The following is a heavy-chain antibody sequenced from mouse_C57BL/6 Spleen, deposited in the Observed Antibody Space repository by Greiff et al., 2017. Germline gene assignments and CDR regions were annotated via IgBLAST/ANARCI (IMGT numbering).Heavy chain of an antibody. V-gene: IGHV5-17*01. CDR3: ARLRRGDYDAMDY. Sequence: EVQGVESGGGLVKPGGSLKLSCAASGFTFSDYGMHWVRQAPEKGLEWVAYISSGSSTIYYADTVKGRFTISRDNAKNTLFLQMTSLRSEDTAMXYCARLRRGDYDAMDYWGQGTSVTVSS. D-gene: IGHD2-4*01. CDR2: ISSGSSTI. J-gene: IGHJ4*01. CDR1: GFTFSDYG.